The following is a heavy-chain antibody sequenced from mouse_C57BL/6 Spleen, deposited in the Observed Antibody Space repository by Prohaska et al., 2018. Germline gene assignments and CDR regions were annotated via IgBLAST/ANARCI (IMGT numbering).Heavy chain of an antibody. CDR3: ARNGYFDY. V-gene: IGHV1-55*01. CDR2: IYPGSGST. J-gene: IGHJ2*01. Sequence: HGLEWIGDIYPGSGSTNYNEKFKSKATLTVDTSSSTAYMQLSSLTSEDSAVYYCARNGYFDYWGQGTTLTVSS.